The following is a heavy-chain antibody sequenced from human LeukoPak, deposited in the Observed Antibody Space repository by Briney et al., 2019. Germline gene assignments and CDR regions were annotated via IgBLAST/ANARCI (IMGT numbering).Heavy chain of an antibody. CDR3: AKTVGGAIYYFDY. CDR2: INGSGGST. Sequence: GGSLRLSCAASGFTFSSYAMSWVRQAPGKGLEWVSDINGSGGSTYYADSVKGRFTISRDNSKNTLYLQMNSMRAEGTAVYYGAKTVGGAIYYFDYWSQGTLVTVSS. V-gene: IGHV3-23*01. CDR1: GFTFSSYA. J-gene: IGHJ4*02. D-gene: IGHD2-21*01.